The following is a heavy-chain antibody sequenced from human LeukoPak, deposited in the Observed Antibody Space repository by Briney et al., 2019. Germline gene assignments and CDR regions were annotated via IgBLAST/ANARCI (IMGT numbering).Heavy chain of an antibody. J-gene: IGHJ4*02. Sequence: QPGGSLRLSCAASGFTFSSYAMHWVRQAPGKGLEYVSAISSNGGSTYYANSVKGRFTISRDNSKNTLYLQMGSLRAEDMAVYYCARGPTPYYDSSGYYSFPTLIDYWGQGTLVTVCS. D-gene: IGHD3-22*01. CDR1: GFTFSSYA. V-gene: IGHV3-64*01. CDR2: ISSNGGST. CDR3: ARGPTPYYDSSGYYSFPTLIDY.